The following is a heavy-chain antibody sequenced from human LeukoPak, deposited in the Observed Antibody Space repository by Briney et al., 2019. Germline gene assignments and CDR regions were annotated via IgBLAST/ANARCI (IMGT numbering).Heavy chain of an antibody. CDR3: ARRGSYYDSVGYYYFDY. V-gene: IGHV4-59*08. CDR2: IYYSGST. CDR1: GGSISNYH. Sequence: SETLSLTCTVSGGSISNYHWSWIRQPPGKGLEWIGYIYYSGSTNYNPSLKSRVTISVDTSKNQYSLRLSPVTAADTAVYYCARRGSYYDSVGYYYFDYWGQGTLVTVSS. J-gene: IGHJ4*02. D-gene: IGHD3-22*01.